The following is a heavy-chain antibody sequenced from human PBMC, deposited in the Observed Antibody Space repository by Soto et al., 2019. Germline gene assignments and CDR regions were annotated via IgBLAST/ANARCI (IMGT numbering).Heavy chain of an antibody. Sequence: PSETLSLTCTVSGGSISSYYWSWIRQPPGKGLEWIGYIYYSGSTNYNPSLKSRVTISVDTSKNQFSLKLSSVTAADTAVYYCARDLGAEQQLPNWFDPWGQGTLVTVSS. D-gene: IGHD6-13*01. CDR1: GGSISSYY. CDR3: ARDLGAEQQLPNWFDP. J-gene: IGHJ5*02. V-gene: IGHV4-59*01. CDR2: IYYSGST.